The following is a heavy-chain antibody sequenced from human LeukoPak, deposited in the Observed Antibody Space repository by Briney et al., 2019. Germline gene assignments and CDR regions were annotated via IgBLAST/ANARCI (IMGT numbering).Heavy chain of an antibody. Sequence: PSETLSLTCAVYGGSFSGYYWSWIREPPGKGLEWIGEINHSGSTNYNPSLKSRVTISVDTSKNQFSLKLSSVTAADTAVYYCARGFSQQLVPDFDYWGQGTLVTVSS. CDR3: ARGFSQQLVPDFDY. D-gene: IGHD6-13*01. J-gene: IGHJ4*02. CDR1: GGSFSGYY. CDR2: INHSGST. V-gene: IGHV4-34*01.